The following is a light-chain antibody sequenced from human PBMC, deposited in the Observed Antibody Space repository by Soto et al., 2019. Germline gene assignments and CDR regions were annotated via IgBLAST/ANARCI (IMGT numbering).Light chain of an antibody. CDR1: SSNIGSKR. CDR2: SNN. Sequence: QSVLTQPHSVAGTPGQRVNMSCSGSSSNIGSKRVSWYQHRPQTAPKLLIDSNNQRPSGVPGRFSGSKSGTSASLAISGLQSDDETQYYCAAWDDSLNVLVFGGGTKLTVL. CDR3: AAWDDSLNVLV. V-gene: IGLV1-44*01. J-gene: IGLJ2*01.